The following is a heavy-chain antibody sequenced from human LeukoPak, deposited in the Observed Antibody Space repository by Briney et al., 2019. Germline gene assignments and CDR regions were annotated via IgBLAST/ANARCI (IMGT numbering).Heavy chain of an antibody. D-gene: IGHD1-26*01. J-gene: IGHJ4*02. CDR1: RFSFSNAW. V-gene: IGHV3-48*02. CDR3: ARDLVGASPHYFDY. CDR2: ISSSSSTI. Sequence: GGSLRLSCADSRFSFSNAWMSWVRQAPGKGLEWVSYISSSSSTIYYADSVKGRFTISRDNAKNSLYLQMNSLRDEDTAVYYCARDLVGASPHYFDYWGQGTLVTVSS.